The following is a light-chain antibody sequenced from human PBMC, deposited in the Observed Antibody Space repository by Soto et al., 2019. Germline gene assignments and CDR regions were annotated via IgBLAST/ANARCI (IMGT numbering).Light chain of an antibody. CDR2: AAS. Sequence: IQLTPSPSSLSASVGDRVTISCRARQGIANFLAWYQQKPGKAPKLLIYAASTFQSGVPSRFSGSGSGTDFTLTISSLQPEDFATYYCQQLNSFPIPFGPGTKVDIK. CDR1: QGIANF. V-gene: IGKV1-9*01. CDR3: QQLNSFPIP. J-gene: IGKJ3*01.